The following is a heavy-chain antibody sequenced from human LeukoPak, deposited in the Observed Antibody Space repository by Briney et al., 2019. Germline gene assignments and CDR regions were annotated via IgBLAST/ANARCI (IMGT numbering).Heavy chain of an antibody. J-gene: IGHJ4*02. Sequence: PGGSLRLSCAASGFTFTYAWMSWVRQAPGKGLEWVSSLSGNGDSPYYVDSVKGRFTISRDNSKHTLYLQMNSLTVEDTAVYYCAKDPFEPTNYYFDSWGQGTLVTVSS. CDR1: GFTFTYAW. CDR3: AKDPFEPTNYYFDS. D-gene: IGHD3-9*01. CDR2: LSGNGDSP. V-gene: IGHV3-23*01.